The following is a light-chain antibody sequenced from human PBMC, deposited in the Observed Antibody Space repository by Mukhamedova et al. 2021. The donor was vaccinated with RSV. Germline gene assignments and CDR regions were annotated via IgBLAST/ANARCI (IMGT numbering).Light chain of an antibody. CDR3: SSYTSSSTTDV. CDR1: SSDVGGYNY. Sequence: ITISCTGTSSDVGGYNYVSWYQQHPGKAPKLMIYDVSNRPSGVSNRFSGSKSDNTASLTISGLQAEDEADYYCSSYTSSSTTDV. V-gene: IGLV2-14*04. CDR2: DVS. J-gene: IGLJ1*01.